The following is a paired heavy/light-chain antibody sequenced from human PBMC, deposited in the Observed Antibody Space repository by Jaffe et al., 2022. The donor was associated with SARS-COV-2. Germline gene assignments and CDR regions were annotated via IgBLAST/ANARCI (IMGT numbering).Heavy chain of an antibody. D-gene: IGHD2-21*02. Sequence: EVQLAESGGGLIQPGGSLRLSCAASGFTFYRHWMHWVRQGPGEGLLWVSSISPDGAATIYAESVKGRFTISRDNARNTVFLQMSSLRVEDTAVYYCMREVCGGGDCKLFDSWGQGGLVTVSS. CDR1: GFTFYRHW. CDR3: MREVCGGGDCKLFDS. CDR2: ISPDGAAT. J-gene: IGHJ4*02. V-gene: IGHV3-74*01.
Light chain of an antibody. CDR2: KNS. Sequence: DIVMTQTPLSSPVTPGQPASISCRSSQSLVHSDGNTYLSWLQQRPGQPPRLLIYKNSIRFSGAPDRFSGSGAGTDFTLKISRVEAEDVGVYYCMQATHFPYTFGQGTKLEIK. CDR1: QSLVHSDGNTY. J-gene: IGKJ2*01. CDR3: MQATHFPYT. V-gene: IGKV2-24*01.